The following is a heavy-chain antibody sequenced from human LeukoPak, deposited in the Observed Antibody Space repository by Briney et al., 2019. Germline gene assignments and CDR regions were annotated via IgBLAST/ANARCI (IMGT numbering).Heavy chain of an antibody. CDR2: IYYSGST. CDR3: ARDRTPATNDAFDI. J-gene: IGHJ3*02. Sequence: SETLSLTCAVYGGSFSGYYWSWIRQPPGKGLEWIGYIYYSGSTNYNPSLKSRVTISVDTSKNQFSLKLSSVTAADTAVYYCARDRTPATNDAFDIWGQGTMVTVSS. CDR1: GGSFSGYY. V-gene: IGHV4-59*01. D-gene: IGHD6-25*01.